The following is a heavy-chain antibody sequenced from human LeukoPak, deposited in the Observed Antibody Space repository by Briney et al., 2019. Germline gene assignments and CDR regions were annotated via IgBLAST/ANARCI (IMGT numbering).Heavy chain of an antibody. CDR3: ARAPYYDFWSGPQNWFDP. V-gene: IGHV4-59*12. Sequence: SETLSLTCTVSGGALSSYHWSWIRQSPGRGLEWLGHISYRGNTDYNPALKSRVTISVDTSKNQFSLKLSSVTAADTAVYYCARAPYYDFWSGPQNWFDPWGQGTLVTVSS. CDR1: GGALSSYH. CDR2: ISYRGNT. J-gene: IGHJ5*02. D-gene: IGHD3-3*01.